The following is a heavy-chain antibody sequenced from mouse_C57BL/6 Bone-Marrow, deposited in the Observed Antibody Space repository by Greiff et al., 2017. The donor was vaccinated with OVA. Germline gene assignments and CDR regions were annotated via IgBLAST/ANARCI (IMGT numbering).Heavy chain of an antibody. CDR1: GFSLTSYG. D-gene: IGHD2-5*01. CDR3: AKTDYYSNYDYAMDY. Sequence: QVQLKESGPGLVQPSQRLSITCTVSGFSLTSYGVHWVRQSPGKGLEWLGVIWRGGSTDYNAAFMSRLSITKDNSTSQVFFKMNSLQADDTAIYYCAKTDYYSNYDYAMDYWGQGTSVTVSS. CDR2: IWRGGST. J-gene: IGHJ4*01. V-gene: IGHV2-5*01.